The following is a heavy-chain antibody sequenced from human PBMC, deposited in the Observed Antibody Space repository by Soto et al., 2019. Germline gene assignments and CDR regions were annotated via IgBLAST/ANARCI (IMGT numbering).Heavy chain of an antibody. V-gene: IGHV1-69*12. D-gene: IGHD6-19*01. CDR3: ARDPLPGIAVAEDY. CDR1: GGTFSSYA. J-gene: IGHJ4*02. Sequence: QVQLVQSGAEVKKPGSSVKVSCKASGGTFSSYAISWVRQAPGQGLEWMGGIIPIFGTANYAQKFQGRVTITADESTSTAYMELSSLRSDDTAVYYCARDPLPGIAVAEDYWGQGTLVTVSS. CDR2: IIPIFGTA.